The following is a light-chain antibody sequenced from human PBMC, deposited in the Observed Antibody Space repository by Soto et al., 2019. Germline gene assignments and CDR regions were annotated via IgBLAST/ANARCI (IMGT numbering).Light chain of an antibody. CDR3: CSYAGSYV. CDR1: SSDVGGYNY. V-gene: IGLV2-11*01. J-gene: IGLJ1*01. Sequence: QSALTQPRSVSGSPGQSVTISCTGTSSDVGGYNYVSWYQQHPGKAPKLMIYDVSKRPSGVPDRFSGSKSGNTASLTISGLQAEDEADYYCCSYAGSYVFGTGTK. CDR2: DVS.